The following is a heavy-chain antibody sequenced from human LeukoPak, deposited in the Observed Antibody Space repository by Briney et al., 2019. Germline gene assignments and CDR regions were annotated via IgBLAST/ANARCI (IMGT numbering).Heavy chain of an antibody. CDR3: ARDSSGYQ. J-gene: IGHJ4*02. D-gene: IGHD3-22*01. CDR1: GFTFSTYW. Sequence: PGGSLRLSCAASGFTFSTYWMSWNRQAPGKGLEWVANIKEDGSEKYYGDSVRGRFTISRDNAKKSLYLRMNSLRAEDTAVYYCARDSSGYQWGQGTLVTVSS. CDR2: IKEDGSEK. V-gene: IGHV3-7*01.